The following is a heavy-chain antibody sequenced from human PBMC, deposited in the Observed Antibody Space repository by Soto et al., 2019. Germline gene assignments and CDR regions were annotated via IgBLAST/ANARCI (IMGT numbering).Heavy chain of an antibody. CDR2: ISPDGSVP. J-gene: IGHJ1*01. V-gene: IGHV3-74*01. Sequence: EVQLVESGGGLVQPGGSLRLSCAASRFTFRNSWMHWVRQAPGKGLVWVARISPDGSVPTYADSVKGRFTISRDNGKNTLYLQVNNLRVEDTATYYCTRGKYDDHQYFQYWGQGTLVIVSS. CDR3: TRGKYDDHQYFQY. CDR1: RFTFRNSW. D-gene: IGHD3-3*01.